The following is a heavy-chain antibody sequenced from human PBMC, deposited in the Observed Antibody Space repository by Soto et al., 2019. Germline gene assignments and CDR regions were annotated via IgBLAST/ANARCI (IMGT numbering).Heavy chain of an antibody. CDR1: GFTFTNAW. V-gene: IGHV3-15*07. D-gene: IGHD3-9*01. CDR2: IKRKADGETT. J-gene: IGHJ6*02. CDR3: TTDRIWDYDILTGYLYYYGMDV. Sequence: PGGSLRLSCAASGFTFTNAWMHWVRQAPGKGLEWVGRIKRKADGETTDYTTPVKGRFTISRDDTMNTLSLQMNSLKTEDTAVYYCTTDRIWDYDILTGYLYYYGMDVWGQGTTVTV.